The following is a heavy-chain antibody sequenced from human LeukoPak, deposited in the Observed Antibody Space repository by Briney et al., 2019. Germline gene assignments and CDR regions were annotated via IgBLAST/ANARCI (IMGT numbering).Heavy chain of an antibody. V-gene: IGHV1-69*13. CDR1: GGTFSSYA. CDR2: IIPIFGTA. Sequence: SVKVSCKASGGTFSSYAISWVRQAPGQGLEWMGGIIPIFGTANYAQKFQGRVTITADESTSTAYMGLSSLRSEDTAVYYCAREGGDSSGYQLDFDYWGQGTLVTVSS. CDR3: AREGGDSSGYQLDFDY. J-gene: IGHJ4*02. D-gene: IGHD3-22*01.